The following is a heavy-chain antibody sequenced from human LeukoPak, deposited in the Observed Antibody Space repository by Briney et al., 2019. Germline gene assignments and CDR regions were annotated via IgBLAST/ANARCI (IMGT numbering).Heavy chain of an antibody. CDR1: GSTFSNYE. D-gene: IGHD1-26*01. Sequence: GGSLRLSCAASGSTFSNYEMNWVRLAPGKGLEWVSSITSSGTYIYYADSVKGRFTISRDNAKNSLYLQMNSLRPEDTAVYYCARDPYSGSYGDYYYYYMDVWGKGTTVTISS. J-gene: IGHJ6*03. V-gene: IGHV3-21*01. CDR2: ITSSGTYI. CDR3: ARDPYSGSYGDYYYYYMDV.